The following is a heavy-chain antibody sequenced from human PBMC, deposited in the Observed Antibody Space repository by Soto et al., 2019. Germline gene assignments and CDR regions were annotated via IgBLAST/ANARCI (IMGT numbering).Heavy chain of an antibody. CDR3: AKEPLGTPADADYGMDV. V-gene: IGHV3-30*18. Sequence: PGGSLRLSCVASGFTFGSYAMHWVRQAPGKGLEWVAVISYDGSNKYYADSVKGRFTISRDNSKNTLYLQMNSLRAEDTAVYYCAKEPLGTPADADYGMDVWGQGTTVTVSS. J-gene: IGHJ6*02. D-gene: IGHD1-1*01. CDR1: GFTFGSYA. CDR2: ISYDGSNK.